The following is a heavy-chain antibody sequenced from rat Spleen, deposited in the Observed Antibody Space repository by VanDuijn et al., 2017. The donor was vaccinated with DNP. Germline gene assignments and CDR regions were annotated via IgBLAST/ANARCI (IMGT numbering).Heavy chain of an antibody. V-gene: IGHV5-7*01. CDR3: ARLYGGVLFYY. Sequence: EVLLVESDGGLVQPGRSLKLSCAVSGFTFSDYYMAWVRQAPAKGLEWVATISYNGGTPYYRDSVKGRFTISRDNAKSTLYLQMDSLRSEDTANYYCARLYGGVLFYYWGQGVMVTVSS. J-gene: IGHJ2*01. CDR2: ISYNGGTP. D-gene: IGHD1-11*01. CDR1: GFTFSDYY.